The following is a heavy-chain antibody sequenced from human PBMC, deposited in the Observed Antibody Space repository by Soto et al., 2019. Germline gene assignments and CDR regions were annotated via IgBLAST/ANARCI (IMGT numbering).Heavy chain of an antibody. CDR3: AKPRGYDFWSGYYFDY. CDR1: GFTFSSYA. J-gene: IGHJ4*02. Sequence: EVQLLESGGGLVQPGGSLRLSCAASGFTFSSYAMSWVRQAPGKGLEWVSAISGSGGSTYYADSVKGRFTISRDNSKNTLYLQMNSLRAEDTVVYYCAKPRGYDFWSGYYFDYWGQGTLVTVSS. CDR2: ISGSGGST. D-gene: IGHD3-3*01. V-gene: IGHV3-23*01.